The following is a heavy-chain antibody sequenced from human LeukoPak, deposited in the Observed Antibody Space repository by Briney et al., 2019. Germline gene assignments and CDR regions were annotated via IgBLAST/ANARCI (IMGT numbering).Heavy chain of an antibody. CDR2: IIPIFGTA. Sequence: SVKVSCKASGGTFSSYAISWVRQAPGQGLEWMGGIIPIFGTANYAQKFQGRVTITADKSTSTAYMELSSLRSEDTAIYYCARDERLLSFLKWGQGTLVTVSS. J-gene: IGHJ4*02. CDR3: ARDERLLSFLK. CDR1: GGTFSSYA. D-gene: IGHD3-3*01. V-gene: IGHV1-69*06.